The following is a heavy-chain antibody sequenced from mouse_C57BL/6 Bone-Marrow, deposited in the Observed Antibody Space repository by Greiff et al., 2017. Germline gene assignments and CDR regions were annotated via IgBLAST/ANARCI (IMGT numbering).Heavy chain of an antibody. V-gene: IGHV1-15*01. D-gene: IGHD6-2*01. CDR1: GYTFTDYE. J-gene: IGHJ2*01. Sequence: VQLQQSGAELVRPGASVTLSCKASGYTFTDYEMHWVKQTPVHGLEWIGAIDPETGGTAYNQKFKGKAILTADKSSSTAYMELRSLTSEDSAVYYCTSLIPRTLCDYWGQGTTLTVAS. CDR3: TSLIPRTLCDY. CDR2: IDPETGGT.